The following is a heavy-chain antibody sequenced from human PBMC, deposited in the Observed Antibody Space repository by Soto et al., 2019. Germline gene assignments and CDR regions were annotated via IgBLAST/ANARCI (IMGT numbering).Heavy chain of an antibody. J-gene: IGHJ4*02. V-gene: IGHV1-69*01. CDR1: SGTFSSYA. Sequence: VSFKAYSGTFSSYAISLVLHAPGQGLEWMGGIIPIFGTANYAQKFQGRVTITADESTSTAYMELSSLRSEDTAVYYCARQNRDGYNYLDYWGQGTLVTVSS. D-gene: IGHD5-12*01. CDR3: ARQNRDGYNYLDY. CDR2: IIPIFGTA.